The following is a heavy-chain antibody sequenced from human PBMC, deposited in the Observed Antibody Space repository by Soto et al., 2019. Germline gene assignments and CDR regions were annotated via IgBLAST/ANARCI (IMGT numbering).Heavy chain of an antibody. Sequence: GGSLRLSCAASGFTFSSYSMNWVRQAPGKGLEWVSYISSSSSTIYYADSVKGRFTITRDNAKNSLYLQMNSLRAEDTAVYYCAIDLHYYDSSGYAFDIWGQGTMVTVSS. CDR2: ISSSSSTI. V-gene: IGHV3-48*04. D-gene: IGHD3-22*01. CDR1: GFTFSSYS. CDR3: AIDLHYYDSSGYAFDI. J-gene: IGHJ3*02.